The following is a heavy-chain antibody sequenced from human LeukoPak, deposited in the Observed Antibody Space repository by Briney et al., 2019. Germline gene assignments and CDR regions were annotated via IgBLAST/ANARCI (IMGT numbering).Heavy chain of an antibody. CDR2: IYYSGST. CDR1: GGSISSSSYY. J-gene: IGHJ5*02. D-gene: IGHD2-2*01. V-gene: IGHV4-39*07. Sequence: MPSETLSLTCTVSGGSISSSSYYWGWIRQPPGKELEWIGSIYYSGSTYYNPSLKSRVTISVDTSKNQFSLKLSSVTAADTAVYYCARAKLSAAKFDPWGQGTLVTVSS. CDR3: ARAKLSAAKFDP.